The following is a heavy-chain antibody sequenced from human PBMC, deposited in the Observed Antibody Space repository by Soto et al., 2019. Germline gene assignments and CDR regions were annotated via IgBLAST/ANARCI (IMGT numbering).Heavy chain of an antibody. CDR1: GGSISSYY. CDR3: ARDGETLAVADNYYYYGMDV. J-gene: IGHJ6*02. Sequence: PSETLSLTCTVSGGSISSYYWSWIRQPPGKGLEWIGYIYYSGSTNYNPSLKSRVTISVDTSKNQFSLKLSSVTAADTAVYYCARDGETLAVADNYYYYGMDVWGQGTTVTVSS. D-gene: IGHD6-19*01. V-gene: IGHV4-59*01. CDR2: IYYSGST.